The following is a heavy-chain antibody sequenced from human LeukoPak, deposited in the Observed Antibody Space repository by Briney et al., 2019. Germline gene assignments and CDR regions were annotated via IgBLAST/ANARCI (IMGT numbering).Heavy chain of an antibody. V-gene: IGHV3-7*01. Sequence: GGTLRLSCVASGFTLSNYWMSWVRQAPGKGLEWVANIKQDGSVRNYVDSVKGRFTISRDNAKNSLYLQMNSLRAEDTAVYYCARDLYSGSYYGDYWGRGTLVTVSS. D-gene: IGHD1-26*01. J-gene: IGHJ4*02. CDR1: GFTLSNYW. CDR2: IKQDGSVR. CDR3: ARDLYSGSYYGDY.